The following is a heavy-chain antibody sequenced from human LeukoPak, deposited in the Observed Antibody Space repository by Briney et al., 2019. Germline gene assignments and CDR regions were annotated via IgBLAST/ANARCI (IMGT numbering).Heavy chain of an antibody. Sequence: GGSLRLSCAASGFTFSSYSMNWVRQAPGKGLEWVSYISSSSSTIYYADSVKGRFTISRDNAKNSLYLQMNSLRAEDTAVYYCARDCSSTSCYGKDDAFDIWGQGTMVTASS. D-gene: IGHD2-2*01. J-gene: IGHJ3*02. CDR1: GFTFSSYS. CDR2: ISSSSSTI. V-gene: IGHV3-48*01. CDR3: ARDCSSTSCYGKDDAFDI.